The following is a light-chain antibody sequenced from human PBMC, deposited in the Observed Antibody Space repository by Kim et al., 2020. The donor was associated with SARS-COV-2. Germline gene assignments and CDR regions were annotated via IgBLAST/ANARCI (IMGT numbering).Light chain of an antibody. Sequence: SSELTQDPAVSVALGQTVRIICQGDSLRTYYTTWFQQKPGQAPIVVFYGKNNRPSGIPDRFSGSSSGNTASLTITATQAGDEADYYCNSRDNNDNVLFGGGTRLTVL. J-gene: IGLJ2*01. CDR2: GKN. V-gene: IGLV3-19*01. CDR1: SLRTYY. CDR3: NSRDNNDNVL.